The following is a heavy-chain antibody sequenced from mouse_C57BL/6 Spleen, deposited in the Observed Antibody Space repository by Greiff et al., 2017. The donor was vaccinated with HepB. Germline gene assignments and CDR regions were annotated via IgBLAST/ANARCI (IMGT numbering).Heavy chain of an antibody. CDR1: GFTFSSYA. CDR3: TRGIYYGNNRYYFDY. Sequence: DVQLVESGEGLVKPGGSLKLSCAASGFTFSSYAMSWVRQTPEKRLEWVAYISSGGDYIYYADTVKGRFTISRDNARNTLYLQMSSLKSEDTAMYYYTRGIYYGNNRYYFDYWGQGTTLTVSS. CDR2: ISSGGDYI. D-gene: IGHD2-1*01. V-gene: IGHV5-9-1*02. J-gene: IGHJ2*01.